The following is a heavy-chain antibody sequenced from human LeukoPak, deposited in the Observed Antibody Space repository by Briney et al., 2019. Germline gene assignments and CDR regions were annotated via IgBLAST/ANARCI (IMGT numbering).Heavy chain of an antibody. CDR1: GYTFTEYW. CDR3: ARLADTTS. D-gene: IGHD1-26*01. V-gene: IGHV5-51*01. J-gene: IGHJ5*02. Sequence: GESLKISCNGSGYTFTEYWIAWVRQMPGQGLEWMGIVYPGDSDTRYSPSFQGQVTISADKSTTTAYLQWSSLKASDTAMYFCARLADTTSWGQGTLVTVSS. CDR2: VYPGDSDT.